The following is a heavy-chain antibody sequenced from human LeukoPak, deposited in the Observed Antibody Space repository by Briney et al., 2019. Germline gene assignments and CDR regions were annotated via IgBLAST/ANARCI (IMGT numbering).Heavy chain of an antibody. J-gene: IGHJ3*02. CDR2: ISVYNGNT. CDR1: GYTFTTYG. D-gene: IGHD4-23*01. Sequence: ASVKVSCKASGYTFTTYGISWLRQAPGQGLEWMGWISVYNGNTNYAQRLQGRVTVTTDTSTITAFMELRSLRSDDTAVYYCARDVKSVYGGARSPDAFDIWGQGTMVTVSS. V-gene: IGHV1-18*01. CDR3: ARDVKSVYGGARSPDAFDI.